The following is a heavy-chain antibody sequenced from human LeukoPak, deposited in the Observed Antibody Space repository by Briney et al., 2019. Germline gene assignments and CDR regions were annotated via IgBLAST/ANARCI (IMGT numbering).Heavy chain of an antibody. Sequence: GGSLRLSCAASGFTFSDFYMSWIRQAPGKGLESVSYISGSSSNTNYADSVKGRFTISRDNAKKTLYLQMNSLRPEDTAVYYCARDGYYFDYWGQGTLVTVSS. D-gene: IGHD5-12*01. CDR3: ARDGYYFDY. CDR1: GFTFSDFY. CDR2: ISGSSSNT. V-gene: IGHV3-11*05. J-gene: IGHJ4*02.